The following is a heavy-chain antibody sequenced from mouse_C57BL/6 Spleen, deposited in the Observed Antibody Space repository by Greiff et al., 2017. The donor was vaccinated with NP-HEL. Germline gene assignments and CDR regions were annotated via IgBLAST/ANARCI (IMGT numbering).Heavy chain of an antibody. CDR1: GYTFTSYT. J-gene: IGHJ2*01. D-gene: IGHD1-1*01. Sequence: QVQLKQSGAELARPGASVKMSCKASGYTFTSYTMHWVKQRPGQGLEWIGYINPSSDYTKYNQKFKDKATLTADKSSSTAYMQLSSLTSEDSAVYYCARSYGSSYGFDYWGQGTTLTVSS. CDR2: INPSSDYT. CDR3: ARSYGSSYGFDY. V-gene: IGHV1-4*01.